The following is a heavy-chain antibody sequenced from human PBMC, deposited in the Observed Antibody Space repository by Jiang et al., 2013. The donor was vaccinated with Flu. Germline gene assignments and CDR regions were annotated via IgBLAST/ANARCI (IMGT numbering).Heavy chain of an antibody. CDR2: IYYSGST. D-gene: IGHD6-19*01. V-gene: IGHV4-59*01. CDR3: ARGVGSVYWFDP. CDR1: GASISSYY. Sequence: GLVKPSETLSLTCTVSGASISSYYWSWIRQPPGKGLEWIGYIYYSGSTNYNPSLKSRVTISVDTSKNQFSLKLSSVTAADTAVYYCARGVGSVYWFDPWGQGTLVT. J-gene: IGHJ5*02.